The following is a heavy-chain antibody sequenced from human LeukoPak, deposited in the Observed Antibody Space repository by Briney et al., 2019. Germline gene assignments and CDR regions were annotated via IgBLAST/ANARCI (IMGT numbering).Heavy chain of an antibody. CDR2: IRSKAYGGTT. CDR3: TRDARFGELSYFDY. V-gene: IGHV3-49*03. CDR1: GFTFGDYA. J-gene: IGHJ4*02. D-gene: IGHD3-10*02. Sequence: GRSLRLSCTASGFTFGDYAMSWFRQAPGKGLEWVGFIRSKAYGGTTEYAASVKGRFTISRDDSKSIAYLQMNSLKTEDTAVYYCTRDARFGELSYFDYWGQGTLVTVSS.